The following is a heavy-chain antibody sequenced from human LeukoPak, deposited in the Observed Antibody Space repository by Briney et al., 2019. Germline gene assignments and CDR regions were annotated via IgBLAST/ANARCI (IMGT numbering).Heavy chain of an antibody. CDR1: GFTVSSNH. V-gene: IGHV3-66*01. D-gene: IGHD3-10*02. CDR3: ATDGLLWTGIFVH. CDR2: IYSDDGT. Sequence: GGSLRLSCAASGFTVSSNHMSWVRQAPGKGLEWVSLIYSDDGTSYADSVKGRFTISRDNSKNTLYLQMNSLRAEDTAVYYCATDGLLWTGIFVHWGQGTLVTVSS. J-gene: IGHJ4*02.